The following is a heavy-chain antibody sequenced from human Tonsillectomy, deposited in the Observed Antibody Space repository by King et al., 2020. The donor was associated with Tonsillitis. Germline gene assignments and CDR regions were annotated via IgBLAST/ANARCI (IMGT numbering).Heavy chain of an antibody. CDR3: AGGTEWDPPDY. Sequence: VQLVESGGGLVQPGGSLRLSCAASGFTVNGNYMSWVRQAPGKGLEWVSVIYSGGSTYYADSVKGRFTISRDNSKNTVYLQMTILRAEDTAVFYCAGGTEWDPPDYWGQGTLVTVSS. CDR1: GFTVNGNY. V-gene: IGHV3-66*01. D-gene: IGHD1-26*01. J-gene: IGHJ4*02. CDR2: IYSGGST.